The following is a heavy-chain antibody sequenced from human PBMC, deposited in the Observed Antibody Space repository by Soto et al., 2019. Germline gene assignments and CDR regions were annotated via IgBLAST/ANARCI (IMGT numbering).Heavy chain of an antibody. CDR2: IYPGDSDA. V-gene: IGHV5-51*01. CDR1: GYSFTDFW. CDR3: ARLGGGSPKYGMDV. D-gene: IGHD3-10*01. Sequence: PGESLKISCKGSGYSFTDFWIGWVRQMPGKGLEWMGIIYPGDSDARYSPSFQGQVTLSADKSIRTTYLQWSSLKASDSGIYYCARLGGGSPKYGMDVWGQGTTVTVSS. J-gene: IGHJ6*02.